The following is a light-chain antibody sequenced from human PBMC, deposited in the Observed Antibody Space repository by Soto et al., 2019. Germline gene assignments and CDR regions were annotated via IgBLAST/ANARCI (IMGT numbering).Light chain of an antibody. CDR3: QQYYNWPPYT. V-gene: IGKV3-15*01. Sequence: EIELTQSPATLSASPGERATLSCRASQIISSNLAWYQKKPGQSPRLLMYEASARSPVTPARFSGSGSGTEFNLTISRLQYEDFAVYYCQQYYNWPPYTFGQATKLEIK. CDR2: EAS. CDR1: QIISSN. J-gene: IGKJ2*01.